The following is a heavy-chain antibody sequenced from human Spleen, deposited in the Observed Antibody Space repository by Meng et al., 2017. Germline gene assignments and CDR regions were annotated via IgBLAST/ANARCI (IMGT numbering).Heavy chain of an antibody. D-gene: IGHD2-21*02. Sequence: SETLSLTCAVSGYSITGSYNWGWIRQSPGKGLEWIGSIYQSGSTYYNPSLKSRVTMSADTSKNQFSLKLTSVTAADTAVYSCAGGAVVTLLFYHAMDVWGQGTTVTVSS. CDR1: GYSITGSYN. CDR3: AGGAVVTLLFYHAMDV. V-gene: IGHV4-38-2*01. CDR2: IYQSGST. J-gene: IGHJ6*02.